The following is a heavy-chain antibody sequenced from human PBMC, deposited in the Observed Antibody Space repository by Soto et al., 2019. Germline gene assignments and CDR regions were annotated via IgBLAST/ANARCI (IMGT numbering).Heavy chain of an antibody. Sequence: QLQLQESGPGLVKPSETLSLTCTVSGGSISSSSYYWGWIRQPPGKGLEWIGSIYYSGSTYYNPSPKSRVTISVDTSKNQFSLKLSSVTAADTAVYYCAVTSSSPKYYFDYWGQGTLVTVSS. CDR2: IYYSGST. J-gene: IGHJ4*02. CDR3: AVTSSSPKYYFDY. V-gene: IGHV4-39*01. CDR1: GGSISSSSYY. D-gene: IGHD6-13*01.